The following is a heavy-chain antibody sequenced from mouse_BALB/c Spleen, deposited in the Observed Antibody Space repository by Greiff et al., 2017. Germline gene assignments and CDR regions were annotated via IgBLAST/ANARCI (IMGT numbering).Heavy chain of an antibody. Sequence: EVKLVESGGGLVQPGGSRKLSCAASGFTFSSFGMHWVRQAPEKGLEWVAYISSGSSTIYYADTVKGRFTISRDNPKNTLFLQMTSLRSEDTAMYYCARSTGSSYAMDYWGQGTSVTVSS. CDR1: GFTFSSFG. J-gene: IGHJ4*01. V-gene: IGHV5-17*02. CDR2: ISSGSSTI. CDR3: ARSTGSSYAMDY.